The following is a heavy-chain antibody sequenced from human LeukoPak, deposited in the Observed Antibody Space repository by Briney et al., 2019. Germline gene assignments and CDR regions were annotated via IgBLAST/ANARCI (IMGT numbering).Heavy chain of an antibody. CDR2: MKRDGSEK. V-gene: IGHV3-7*05. D-gene: IGHD3-16*02. CDR1: GFAFNSYW. CDR3: VMAIVV. Sequence: PGGSLRLSYVASGFAFNSYWMIWMRQAPGKGLEWVANMKRDGSEKYYVHQVKGRFTISRDNDKNSVYLQMNSLRAEDTAVYYCVMAIVVWGHGTTVTVSS. J-gene: IGHJ6*02.